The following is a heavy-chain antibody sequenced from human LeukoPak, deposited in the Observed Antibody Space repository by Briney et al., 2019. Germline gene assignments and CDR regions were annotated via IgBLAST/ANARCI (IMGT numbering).Heavy chain of an antibody. D-gene: IGHD5-24*01. CDR1: GYTFSLYG. J-gene: IGHJ4*02. Sequence: ASVKVSCKASGYTFSLYGIVWVRQAPGQGLEWMGWISGYQGSTKYAQNFQGRVIMTIDASTSTAYMELRSLRSDDTAIYFCARSTLATITAGPFDYWGQGTLVAVSS. V-gene: IGHV1-18*01. CDR2: ISGYQGST. CDR3: ARSTLATITAGPFDY.